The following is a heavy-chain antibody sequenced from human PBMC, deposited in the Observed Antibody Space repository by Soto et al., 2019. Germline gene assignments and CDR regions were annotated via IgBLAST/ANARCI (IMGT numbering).Heavy chain of an antibody. Sequence: QITLKESGPTLVKPTQTLTLTCTFSGFSLTETGMGVGWIRQPPGKALEWLALIYWDDDKRYSPSLKRGLTISKDASKNQLVLTKTNVDAVDTATYYCAHRRSGYFDSWGQGTLVTVSS. CDR2: IYWDDDK. CDR1: GFSLTETGMG. J-gene: IGHJ4*02. V-gene: IGHV2-5*02. CDR3: AHRRSGYFDS.